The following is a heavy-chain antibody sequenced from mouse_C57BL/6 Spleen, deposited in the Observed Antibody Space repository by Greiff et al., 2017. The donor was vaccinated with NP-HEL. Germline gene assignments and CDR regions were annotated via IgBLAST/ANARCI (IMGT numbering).Heavy chain of an antibody. V-gene: IGHV2-5*01. CDR1: GFSLTSYG. Sequence: VKVVESGPGLVQPSQSLSITCTVSGFSLTSYGVHWVRQSPGKGLEWLGVIWRGGSTDYNAAFMSRLSITKDNSKSQVFFKLNSLQADDTAIYYCAKNLDSWAMDYWGQGTSVTVSS. J-gene: IGHJ4*01. CDR2: IWRGGST. CDR3: AKNLDSWAMDY.